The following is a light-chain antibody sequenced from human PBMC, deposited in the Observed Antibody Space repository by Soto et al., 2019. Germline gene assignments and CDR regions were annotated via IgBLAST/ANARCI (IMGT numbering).Light chain of an antibody. CDR2: GSS. CDR3: QQYGSSPLT. Sequence: EIVLTQSPATLSCSPGEPATLSCRASQSVTATSLAWYQHKPGRAPRLLIYGSSSRATDIPDRFSGSGSGTDSTLTISRLEPEDFAVYYCQQYGSSPLTFGQGTKVEI. CDR1: QSVTATS. J-gene: IGKJ1*01. V-gene: IGKV3-20*01.